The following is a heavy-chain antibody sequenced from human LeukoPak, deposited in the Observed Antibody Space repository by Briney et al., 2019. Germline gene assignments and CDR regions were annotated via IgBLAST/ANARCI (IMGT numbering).Heavy chain of an antibody. D-gene: IGHD2-2*01. V-gene: IGHV4-38-2*02. J-gene: IGHJ5*02. CDR2: IYYSGST. CDR1: GYSISSGYY. Sequence: SETLSLTCTVSGYSISSGYYWGWIRQPPGKGLEWIGSIYYSGSTYYNPSLKSRVTISVDTSKNQFSLKLSSVTAADTAVYYCARLLVPGWFDPWGQGTLVTVSS. CDR3: ARLLVPGWFDP.